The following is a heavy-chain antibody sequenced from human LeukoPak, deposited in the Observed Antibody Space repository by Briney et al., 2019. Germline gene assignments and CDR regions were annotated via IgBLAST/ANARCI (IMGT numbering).Heavy chain of an antibody. V-gene: IGHV5-51*01. J-gene: IGHJ6*03. CDR1: GYSFTSYW. CDR3: ARAPDCSRTSCYYIDV. Sequence: GESLKISCKGSGYSFTSYWIGWVRQMPGKGLEWMGIIYPGDSDTRYSPSFQGQVTISADKSISTAYLQWSSLKATHTAMYYCARAPDCSRTSCYYIDVWGKGTTVTVSS. CDR2: IYPGDSDT. D-gene: IGHD2-2*01.